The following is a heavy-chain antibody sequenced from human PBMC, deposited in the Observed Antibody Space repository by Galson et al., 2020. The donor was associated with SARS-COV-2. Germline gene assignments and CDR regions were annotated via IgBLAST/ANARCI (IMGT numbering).Heavy chain of an antibody. Sequence: SETLSLTCAVYGGSFSGYYWSWIRQPPGKGLEWIGEINHSGSTNYNPSLKSRVTISVDTSKNQFSLKLSSVTAADTAVYYCARGRFQKRRGYSDGVRGRTTYMDVWGKGTTVTISS. V-gene: IGHV4-34*01. CDR2: INHSGST. CDR1: GGSFSGYY. CDR3: ARGRFQKRRGYSDGVRGRTTYMDV. J-gene: IGHJ6*03. D-gene: IGHD5-18*01.